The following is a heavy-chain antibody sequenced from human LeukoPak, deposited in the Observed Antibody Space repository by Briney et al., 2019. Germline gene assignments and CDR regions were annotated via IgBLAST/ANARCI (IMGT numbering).Heavy chain of an antibody. Sequence: SETLSLTCAVYGGSFSGYYWSWIRQPPGKGLEWIGEINHSGSTNYNPSLKSRVTISVDTSKNQFSLQLNSVTPEDTAVYYCARGVSGWYNYWGQGTLVTVSS. CDR2: INHSGST. V-gene: IGHV4-34*01. CDR1: GGSFSGYY. J-gene: IGHJ4*02. CDR3: ARGVSGWYNY. D-gene: IGHD6-19*01.